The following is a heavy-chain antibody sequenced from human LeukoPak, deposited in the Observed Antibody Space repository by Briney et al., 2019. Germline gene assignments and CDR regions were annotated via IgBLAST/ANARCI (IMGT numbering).Heavy chain of an antibody. Sequence: GESLKISRKGSGYSFTSYWISWVRQMPGKGLEWMGRIDPSDSYTNYSPSFQGHVTISADKSISTAYLQWSSLKASDTAMYYCARHAYSSGWHDYWGQGTLVTVSS. CDR3: ARHAYSSGWHDY. CDR1: GYSFTSYW. J-gene: IGHJ4*02. CDR2: IDPSDSYT. D-gene: IGHD6-19*01. V-gene: IGHV5-10-1*01.